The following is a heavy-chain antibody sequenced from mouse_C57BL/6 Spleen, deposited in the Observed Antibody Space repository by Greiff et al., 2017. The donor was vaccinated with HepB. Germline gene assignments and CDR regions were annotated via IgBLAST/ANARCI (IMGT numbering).Heavy chain of an antibody. D-gene: IGHD2-2*01. Sequence: EVKLVESGGGLVKPGGSLKLSCAASGFTFSDYGMHWVRQAPEKGLEWVAYISSGSSTIYYADTVKGRFTISRDNAKNTLFLQMTSLRSEDTAMYYCARWGGYGFWYFDVWGTGTTVTVSS. CDR3: ARWGGYGFWYFDV. V-gene: IGHV5-17*01. J-gene: IGHJ1*03. CDR1: GFTFSDYG. CDR2: ISSGSSTI.